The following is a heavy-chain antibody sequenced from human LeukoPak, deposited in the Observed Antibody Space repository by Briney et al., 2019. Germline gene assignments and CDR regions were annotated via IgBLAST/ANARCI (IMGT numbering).Heavy chain of an antibody. CDR2: VNPSGGST. CDR3: ARGPVVRGVIPLGPYYYYGMDV. V-gene: IGHV1-46*01. D-gene: IGHD3-10*01. CDR1: GYTFTSYY. J-gene: IGHJ6*02. Sequence: ASVKVSCKASGYTFTSYYMHWVRQAPGQGLEWMGIVNPSGGSTSYAQKFQGRVTMTRDTSTSTVYMELSSLRSEDTAVYYCARGPVVRGVIPLGPYYYYGMDVWGQGTTVTVSS.